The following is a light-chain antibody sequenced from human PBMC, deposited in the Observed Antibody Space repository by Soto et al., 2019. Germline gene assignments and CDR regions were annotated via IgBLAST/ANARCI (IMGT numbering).Light chain of an antibody. CDR1: QGISSY. CDR2: AAS. J-gene: IGKJ3*01. V-gene: IGKV1-8*01. Sequence: AIRMTQSPSSLSASTGDRVTITCRASQGISSYLAWYQQKPGKAPKLLIYAASTLQGGVPSRFSGSGSGTDLTLTISCLQSEDFATYYCQQYYSYPGTFGPGTKVDIK. CDR3: QQYYSYPGT.